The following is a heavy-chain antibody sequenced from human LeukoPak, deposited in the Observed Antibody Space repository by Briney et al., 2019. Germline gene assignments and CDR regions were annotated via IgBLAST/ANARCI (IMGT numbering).Heavy chain of an antibody. Sequence: ASVKVSCKASGYTFTGQYMHWVRQAPGQGLEWMGWINPNSGGTNYAQKFQGRVTMTRDTSISTAYMELSRLRSDDTAVYYCARDRISSGWYGGGYWGQGTLVTVSS. CDR1: GYTFTGQY. D-gene: IGHD6-19*01. CDR2: INPNSGGT. CDR3: ARDRISSGWYGGGY. J-gene: IGHJ4*02. V-gene: IGHV1-2*02.